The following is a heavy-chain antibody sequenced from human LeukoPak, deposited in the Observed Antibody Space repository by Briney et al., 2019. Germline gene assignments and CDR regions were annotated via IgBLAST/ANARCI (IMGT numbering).Heavy chain of an antibody. CDR3: ARAFTGSGSYYKYGTPEAFDY. CDR2: IYYSGST. Sequence: SETLSLTCTVSGGSISSYYWSWIRQPPGKGLEWIGYIYYSGSTNYNPSLKSRVTISVDTSKNQFSLKLSSVTAADTAVYYCARAFTGSGSYYKYGTPEAFDYWGQGTLVTVSS. J-gene: IGHJ4*02. D-gene: IGHD3-10*01. V-gene: IGHV4-59*01. CDR1: GGSISSYY.